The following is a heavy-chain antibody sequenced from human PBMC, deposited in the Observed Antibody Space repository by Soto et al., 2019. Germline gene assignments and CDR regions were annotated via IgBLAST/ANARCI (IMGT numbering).Heavy chain of an antibody. CDR2: IFHTGNT. D-gene: IGHD3-22*01. CDR3: ARNLFDSRGYPPEV. J-gene: IGHJ4*02. Sequence: QVQLQESGPGLVKPSGTLSLTCTISGVSLSSGKWWSWVRQPPGEALEWIGEIFHTGNTDYKPSLKRRVSILVDNSKIQFSLNLYSVTAADTAVYYCARNLFDSRGYPPEVWGQGILVTVSS. V-gene: IGHV4-4*02. CDR1: GVSLSSGKW.